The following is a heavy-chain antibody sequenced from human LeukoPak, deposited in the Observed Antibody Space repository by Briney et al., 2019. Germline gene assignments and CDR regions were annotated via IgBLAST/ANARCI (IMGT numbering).Heavy chain of an antibody. V-gene: IGHV4-61*06. CDR3: ARASNLLSGFDY. J-gene: IGHJ4*02. D-gene: IGHD3-10*01. Sequence: IVYISYRGRTNYNPSLQSRVTISVAASKNQFSLKLSSVTAADTAVYYCARASNLLSGFDYWGQGTLVTVSS. CDR2: ISYRGRT.